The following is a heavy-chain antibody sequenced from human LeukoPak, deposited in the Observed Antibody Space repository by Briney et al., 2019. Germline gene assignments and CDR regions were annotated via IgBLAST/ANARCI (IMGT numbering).Heavy chain of an antibody. V-gene: IGHV3-23*01. CDR3: AKRGVVIRVIVGFHKAAYYFDS. Sequence: GGSLRLSCAVSGITLSNYGMSWVRQAPGKGLEWVAGISDSGGSTNYADSVKGRFTISRDNPKNTLYLQMNSLRAEDTAVYFCAKRGVVIRVIVGFHKAAYYFDSWGQGAPVTVSS. CDR2: ISDSGGST. D-gene: IGHD3-16*02. CDR1: GITLSNYG. J-gene: IGHJ4*02.